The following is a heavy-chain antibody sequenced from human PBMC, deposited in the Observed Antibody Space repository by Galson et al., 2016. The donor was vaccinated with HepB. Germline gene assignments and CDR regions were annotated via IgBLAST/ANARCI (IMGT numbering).Heavy chain of an antibody. V-gene: IGHV5-51*03. J-gene: IGHJ4*02. CDR3: ARRGGDCSGGSCWYFDY. Sequence: QSGAEVKKPGESLKISCKGSGYSFTSDWIGWVRQMPGKGLEWMGIIYPGDSDTRYSLSFQGQVTISADKSISTAYLQWSSLKASDTAIYYCARRGGDCSGGSCWYFDYWVQGTLITVSS. CDR1: GYSFTSDW. D-gene: IGHD2-15*01. CDR2: IYPGDSDT.